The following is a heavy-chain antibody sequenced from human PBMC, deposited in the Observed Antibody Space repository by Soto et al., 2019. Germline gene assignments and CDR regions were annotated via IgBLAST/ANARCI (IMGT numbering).Heavy chain of an antibody. CDR2: IYYSGIT. CDR3: ARNGSN. V-gene: IGHV4-39*01. CDR1: GVSISNSSYY. J-gene: IGHJ4*02. Sequence: SETLSLTCTVSGVSISNSSYYWGWIRRPPGKGLEWIGTIYYSGITYYNPSLKSRVTISVDTSKNQFSLKLTSVTAADTAVYYCARNGSNWGQGTPVPVSS.